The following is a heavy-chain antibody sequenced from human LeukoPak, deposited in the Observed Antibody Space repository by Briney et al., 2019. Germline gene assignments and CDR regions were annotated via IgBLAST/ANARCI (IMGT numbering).Heavy chain of an antibody. CDR1: GGSISSSSYY. Sequence: SSETLSLTCTVSGGSISSSSYYWGWIRQPPGKGLEWIGSIYYSGSTYYNQSLKSRVTISVDTSKNQFSLKLSSVTAADTAVYYCARHGGIAAAGTGWFDPWGQGTLVTVSS. V-gene: IGHV4-39*01. D-gene: IGHD6-13*01. J-gene: IGHJ5*02. CDR3: ARHGGIAAAGTGWFDP. CDR2: IYYSGST.